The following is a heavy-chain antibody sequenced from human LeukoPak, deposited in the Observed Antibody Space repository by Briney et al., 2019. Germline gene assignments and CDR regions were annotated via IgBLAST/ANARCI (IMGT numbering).Heavy chain of an antibody. D-gene: IGHD5-12*01. V-gene: IGHV1-2*02. CDR3: ARFSAEGYSGYDYGYIWFDP. Sequence: GASVNVSCKASGYTFTGYYMHWVRQAAGQGLEWMGWINPNSGGTNYAQKFQGRVTMTRDTSISTAYMELSRLRSDDTAVYYCARFSAEGYSGYDYGYIWFDPWGQGTLVTVSS. CDR2: INPNSGGT. CDR1: GYTFTGYY. J-gene: IGHJ5*02.